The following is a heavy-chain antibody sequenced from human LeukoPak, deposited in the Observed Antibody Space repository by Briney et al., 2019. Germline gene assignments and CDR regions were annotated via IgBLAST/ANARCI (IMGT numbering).Heavy chain of an antibody. Sequence: PSQTLSLTCTVSGGSISSGSYYWSWIRQPAGKGLEWIGRIYTSGSTNYNPSLKSRVTISVDTSKNQFSLKLSSVTAADTAVYYCAARITMVRGVIGYYYYYMDVRGKGTTVTVSS. CDR2: IYTSGST. D-gene: IGHD3-10*01. CDR1: GGSISSGSYY. V-gene: IGHV4-61*02. CDR3: AARITMVRGVIGYYYYYMDV. J-gene: IGHJ6*03.